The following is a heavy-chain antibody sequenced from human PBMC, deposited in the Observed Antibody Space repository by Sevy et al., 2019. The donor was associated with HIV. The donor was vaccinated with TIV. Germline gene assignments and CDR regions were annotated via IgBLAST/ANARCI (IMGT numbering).Heavy chain of an antibody. Sequence: SETLSLTCTVSGGSVSSGSYYWSWIRQPPGKGLEWIGYIYYSGSTNYNPSLKSRVTISVDTSKNQFSLKLGSVTAADTAVYYCARVRDWTLWLPPGIAVAGTSDYWGQGTLVTVSS. CDR3: ARVRDWTLWLPPGIAVAGTSDY. V-gene: IGHV4-61*01. J-gene: IGHJ4*02. CDR2: IYYSGST. CDR1: GGSVSSGSYY. D-gene: IGHD6-19*01.